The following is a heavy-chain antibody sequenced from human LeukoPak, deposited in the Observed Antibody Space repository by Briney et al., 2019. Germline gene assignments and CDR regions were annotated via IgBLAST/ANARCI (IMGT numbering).Heavy chain of an antibody. CDR3: ARDGYCSSTSCYAGFGYYYGMDV. J-gene: IGHJ6*02. CDR1: GYTFTSYG. D-gene: IGHD2-2*03. V-gene: IGHV1-18*01. CDR2: ISAYNGNT. Sequence: ASVKVSCKASGYTFTSYGISWVRQAPGQGLEWMGWISAYNGNTNYAQKLQGRVTMTTDTSTSTAYMELRSLRSDETAVYYCARDGYCSSTSCYAGFGYYYGMDVWGQGTTVTVTS.